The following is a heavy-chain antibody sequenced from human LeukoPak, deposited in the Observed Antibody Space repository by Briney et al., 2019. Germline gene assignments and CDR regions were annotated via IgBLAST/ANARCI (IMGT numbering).Heavy chain of an antibody. D-gene: IGHD2-15*01. V-gene: IGHV3-23*01. CDR3: AKDGGIVVVVAARDAFDI. J-gene: IGHJ3*02. CDR2: ISGSGGST. Sequence: GGSLRLSCAASGFTFSSYAMSWVRQAPGKGLEWVSAISGSGGSTYYADSVKGRFTISRDNSKNTLYLQMNSLRAEDTAVYYCAKDGGIVVVVAARDAFDIWGQGTMVTVSS. CDR1: GFTFSSYA.